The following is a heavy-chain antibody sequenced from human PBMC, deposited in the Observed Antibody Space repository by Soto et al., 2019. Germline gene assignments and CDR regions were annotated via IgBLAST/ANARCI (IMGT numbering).Heavy chain of an antibody. Sequence: QVQLQQWGAGLLKPSETLSLTCAVYGGSFSGYYWSWIRQPPGKGLEWIGEINHSGSTNYNPSLKSRVTISVDTSKNQFSLKLSSVTAADTAVYYCARRHPRSIAACPFDYWGQGTLVTVSS. CDR3: ARRHPRSIAACPFDY. V-gene: IGHV4-34*01. CDR2: INHSGST. J-gene: IGHJ4*02. D-gene: IGHD6-6*01. CDR1: GGSFSGYY.